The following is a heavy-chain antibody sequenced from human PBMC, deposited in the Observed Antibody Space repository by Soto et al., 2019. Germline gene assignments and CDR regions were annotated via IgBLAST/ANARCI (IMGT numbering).Heavy chain of an antibody. CDR3: ARDRDIVVVPGATSHNYSGMDV. D-gene: IGHD2-2*01. Sequence: ASVKVSCKASGYTFTSYGISWVRQAPGQGLEWMGWISVYNGNTNYAQKLQGRVTMATDTSTTTAYMELRSLRSDDTAVYYCARDRDIVVVPGATSHNYSGMDVWGQGTTVTVSS. J-gene: IGHJ6*02. CDR1: GYTFTSYG. CDR2: ISVYNGNT. V-gene: IGHV1-18*04.